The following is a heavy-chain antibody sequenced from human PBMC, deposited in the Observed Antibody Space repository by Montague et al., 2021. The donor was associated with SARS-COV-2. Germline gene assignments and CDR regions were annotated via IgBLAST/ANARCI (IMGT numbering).Heavy chain of an antibody. CDR3: ARGPCITMIVVVITDIWFDP. Sequence: SETLSLTCAVYGGSFSGYYWSWIRQPPGKGLEWIGEINHSGSTNYNPSLKSRVTISVDTSKNQFSLKLSSMTAADTAVYYCARGPCITMIVVVITDIWFDPWGQGTLVTVSS. CDR2: INHSGST. V-gene: IGHV4-34*01. J-gene: IGHJ5*02. D-gene: IGHD3-22*01. CDR1: GGSFSGYY.